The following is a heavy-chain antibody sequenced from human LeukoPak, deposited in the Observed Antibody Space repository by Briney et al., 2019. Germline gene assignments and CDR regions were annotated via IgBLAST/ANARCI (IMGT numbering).Heavy chain of an antibody. Sequence: GGSLRLSCAASGFTFRSYAMSWVRQAPGKGLEWVSTLSGSDSSTYYADSVRGRFIISRDNSKNTLYLQMNSLRAEDTAVFYCARNLQTIQMYFDLWGRGTLVTVSS. J-gene: IGHJ2*01. D-gene: IGHD5-24*01. V-gene: IGHV3-23*01. CDR1: GFTFRSYA. CDR3: ARNLQTIQMYFDL. CDR2: LSGSDSST.